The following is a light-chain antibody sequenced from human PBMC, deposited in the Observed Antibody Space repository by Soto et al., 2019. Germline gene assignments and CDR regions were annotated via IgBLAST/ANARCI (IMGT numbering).Light chain of an antibody. CDR3: QQSYKMPS. V-gene: IGKV1-39*01. CDR2: GAS. CDR1: QNINSY. J-gene: IGKJ5*01. Sequence: IQMTQSPLSLSASVGDKVTLTCRTSQNINSYLSWYQQKTGKAPRLLIYGASSLQVGVPSRFSGSGSGTEFTLTISSLEPEDFGTYYCQQSYKMPSFGQGTRLEI.